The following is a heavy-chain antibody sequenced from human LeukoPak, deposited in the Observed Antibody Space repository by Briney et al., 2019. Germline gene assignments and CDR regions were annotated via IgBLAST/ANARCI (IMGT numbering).Heavy chain of an antibody. J-gene: IGHJ4*02. Sequence: GASVKVSCKASGYTFTSYGISWVRQAPGQGLEWMGWINPNSGDTKSAQKLQGRLTMTRDTSITTAYMDLSRLTSDDTAVYYCTRDDIVGARDFDYWGQGTLVTVSS. CDR1: GYTFTSYG. CDR2: INPNSGDT. V-gene: IGHV1-2*02. CDR3: TRDDIVGARDFDY. D-gene: IGHD1-26*01.